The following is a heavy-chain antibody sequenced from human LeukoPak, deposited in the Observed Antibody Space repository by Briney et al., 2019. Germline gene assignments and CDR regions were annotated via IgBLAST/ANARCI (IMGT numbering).Heavy chain of an antibody. CDR2: INPNSGGT. J-gene: IGHJ6*04. CDR1: GYPFTAYF. D-gene: IGHD5-18*01. CDR3: AKSGYGFGYGWNVAV. Sequence: ASVKVSCRASGYPFTAYFIYWVRQAPGQGLEWIGWINPNSGGTNSAQKFQDRVTMTRDTSVSSVYMELSSLRSDDTAVYHCAKSGYGFGYGWNVAVWGKGTTVTVSS. V-gene: IGHV1-2*02.